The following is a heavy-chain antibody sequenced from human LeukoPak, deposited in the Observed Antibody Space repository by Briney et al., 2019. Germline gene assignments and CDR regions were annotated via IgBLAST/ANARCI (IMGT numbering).Heavy chain of an antibody. CDR2: ISAYNGNT. J-gene: IGHJ6*03. CDR3: ARGITIFGVVINYYYHYMDV. CDR1: GYTFTSYG. Sequence: EASVKVSCKASGYTFTSYGISWVRQAPGQGLEWMGWISAYNGNTNYAQKLQGRVTMTTDTSTSTAYMELRSLRSDDTAVYYCARGITIFGVVINYYYHYMDVWGKGTTVTVSS. D-gene: IGHD3-3*01. V-gene: IGHV1-18*01.